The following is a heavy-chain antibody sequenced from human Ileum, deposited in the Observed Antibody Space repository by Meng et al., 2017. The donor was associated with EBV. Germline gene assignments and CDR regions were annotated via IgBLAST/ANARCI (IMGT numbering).Heavy chain of an antibody. J-gene: IGHJ4*02. Sequence: HLQRHESGSGLVQPSQTLYLTCTVSGGSISSGGHSWSWIRQPPGKGLEWIGDIQHSGSTYYNPSLKSRVTISVDRSRNQFSLKLSSVTAADTAVYYCASGRDYAWHSWGRGTLVTVSS. V-gene: IGHV4-30-2*01. CDR3: ASGRDYAWHS. CDR2: IQHSGST. D-gene: IGHD4-17*01. CDR1: GGSISSGGHS.